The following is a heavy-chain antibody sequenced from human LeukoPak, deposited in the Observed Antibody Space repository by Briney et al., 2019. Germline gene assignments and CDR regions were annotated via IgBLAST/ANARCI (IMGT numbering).Heavy chain of an antibody. Sequence: ASVKVSCKASGYTFTSYDINWVRQATGQGLEWMGWMNPNSGNTGYAQKFQGRVTITRNTSISTAYMELSSLRSEDTAVYYCARGPAVTMVRGVVYGAFDIWGQGTMVTVSS. D-gene: IGHD3-10*01. CDR3: ARGPAVTMVRGVVYGAFDI. V-gene: IGHV1-8*03. J-gene: IGHJ3*02. CDR2: MNPNSGNT. CDR1: GYTFTSYD.